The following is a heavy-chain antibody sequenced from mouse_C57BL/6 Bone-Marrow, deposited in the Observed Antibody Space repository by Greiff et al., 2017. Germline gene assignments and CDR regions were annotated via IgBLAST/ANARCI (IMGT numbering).Heavy chain of an antibody. CDR3: ARDAGNYALYTQTNYDAMDY. CDR2: IDPSDSYT. CDR1: GYTFTSYW. Sequence: QVQLKQSGAELVKPGASVKLSCKASGYTFTSYWMQWVKQRPGQGLEWIGEIDPSDSYTNYNQKFKGKATLTVDTSSSTAYMQLSSLTSEDSAVYYCARDAGNYALYTQTNYDAMDYWGQGTSVTVSS. D-gene: IGHD2-1*01. V-gene: IGHV1-50*01. J-gene: IGHJ4*01.